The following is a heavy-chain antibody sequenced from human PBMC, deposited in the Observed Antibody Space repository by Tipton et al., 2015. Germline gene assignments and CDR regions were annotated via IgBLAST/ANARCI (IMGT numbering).Heavy chain of an antibody. J-gene: IGHJ5*02. CDR2: IFHSGMV. CDR3: ARDQVGYIESSDHPRGFDI. V-gene: IGHV4-59*01. Sequence: GLVKPSETLSLNCTVSGGSITGYYWSWIRQPPGKGLEWIAYIFHSGMVDYNPSFKSRVTIFVDTAKKQFSLELDSVTAADTAVYYCARDQVGYIESSDHPRGFDIWGQGTLVTVSS. D-gene: IGHD3-22*01. CDR1: GGSITGYY.